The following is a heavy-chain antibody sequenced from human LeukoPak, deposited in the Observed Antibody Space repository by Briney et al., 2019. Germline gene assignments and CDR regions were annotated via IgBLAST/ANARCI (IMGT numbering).Heavy chain of an antibody. V-gene: IGHV3-23*01. CDR1: GFTFSSYA. CDR3: AKERDIVVVVAATLDY. J-gene: IGHJ4*02. Sequence: PGGSLRLSCAASGFTFSSYAMSWVRQAPGKGLEWVSAISGSGGSTYYADSVKGRFTISRDNSKNTLYLQTNSLRAEDTAVYYCAKERDIVVVVAATLDYRGQGTLVTVSS. D-gene: IGHD2-15*01. CDR2: ISGSGGST.